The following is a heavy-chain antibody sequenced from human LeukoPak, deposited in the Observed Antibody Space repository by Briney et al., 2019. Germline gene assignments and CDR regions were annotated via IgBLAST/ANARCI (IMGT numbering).Heavy chain of an antibody. CDR1: GYTFTSYG. J-gene: IGHJ4*02. D-gene: IGHD3-3*01. Sequence: GASVKVSCKASGYTFTSYGISWVRQAPGQGLEWMGWISAYNGNTNYAQKLQGRVTMTTDTSTSTAYMELRSLRSDDTAVYYCARGRGGTSDYYPFYFDYWGQGTLVTVSS. V-gene: IGHV1-18*01. CDR3: ARGRGGTSDYYPFYFDY. CDR2: ISAYNGNT.